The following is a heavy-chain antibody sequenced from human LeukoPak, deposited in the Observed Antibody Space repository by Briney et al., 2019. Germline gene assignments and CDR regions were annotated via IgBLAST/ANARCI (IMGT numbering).Heavy chain of an antibody. CDR3: AREGVVGATDTYYFDY. Sequence: GGSLGLSCTASGFTFSSYGMHWVRQAPGKGLEWVAVIWYDGSNKYYADSVKGRFTISRDNSKNTLYLQMNSLRAEDTAVYYCAREGVVGATDTYYFDYWGQGTLVTVSS. D-gene: IGHD1-26*01. V-gene: IGHV3-33*08. CDR2: IWYDGSNK. CDR1: GFTFSSYG. J-gene: IGHJ4*02.